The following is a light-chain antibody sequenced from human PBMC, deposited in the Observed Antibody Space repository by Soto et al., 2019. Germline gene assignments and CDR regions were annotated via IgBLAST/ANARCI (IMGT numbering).Light chain of an antibody. J-gene: IGLJ1*01. CDR2: GNS. Sequence: QSVLTQPPSVSGAPGQRVTISCTGTSSNIGAGYDVHWYQQLPGTAPKLLIYGNSNRPSGVPDRFSGSISGTSASLAITGPQAEDEPNNSCKSFDRSLNGYVFGPGPRSPS. V-gene: IGLV1-40*01. CDR1: SSNIGAGYD. CDR3: KSFDRSLNGYV.